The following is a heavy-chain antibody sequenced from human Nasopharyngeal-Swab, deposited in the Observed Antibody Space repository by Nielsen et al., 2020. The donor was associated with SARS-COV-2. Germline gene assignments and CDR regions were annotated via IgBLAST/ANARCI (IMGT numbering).Heavy chain of an antibody. CDR3: ARQDRVGAYSFDY. Sequence: GGSLRLSCAASGFTFRSYAMSWVRQAPGKGLEWVSAISGSGGSTYYADSVKGRFTISRDNSKNTLYLQMNSLRAEDTAVYYCARQDRVGAYSFDYWGQGTLVTVSS. V-gene: IGHV3-23*01. J-gene: IGHJ4*02. CDR2: ISGSGGST. CDR1: GFTFRSYA. D-gene: IGHD1-26*01.